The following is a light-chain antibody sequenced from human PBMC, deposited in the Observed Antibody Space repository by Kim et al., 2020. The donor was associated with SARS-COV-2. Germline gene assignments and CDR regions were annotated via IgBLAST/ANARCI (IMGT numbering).Light chain of an antibody. J-gene: IGKJ4*01. Sequence: SASEGDRVTSTCRASQSINGWLAWYQQKPGKAPNLLIYDASSVESGVPSRFSGSGSGTEFTLTISSLQPDDFATYYCQQYNGYVLTFGGGTKVEI. CDR2: DAS. CDR1: QSINGW. V-gene: IGKV1-5*01. CDR3: QQYNGYVLT.